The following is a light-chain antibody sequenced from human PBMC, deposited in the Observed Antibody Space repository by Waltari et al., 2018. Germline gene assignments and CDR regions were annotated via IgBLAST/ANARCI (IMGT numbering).Light chain of an antibody. J-gene: IGKJ2*01. CDR3: QQRSSWTPHT. V-gene: IGKV3-11*01. CDR1: QSVGTY. CDR2: DAS. Sequence: EIVLTQSPATLSLSPGEPATLSCRASQSVGTYLAWYQQKPGQAPRLLIHDASNRATGIPARFRGSGSGTDFTLTISSLEAEDFAVYYCQQRSSWTPHTFGQGARLEIK.